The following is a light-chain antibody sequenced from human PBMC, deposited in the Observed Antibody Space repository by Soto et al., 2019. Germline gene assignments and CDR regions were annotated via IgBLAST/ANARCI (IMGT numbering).Light chain of an antibody. Sequence: DIQMTQSPSTLSASVGDRVTITCRASQSISSWLAWYQQKTGKAPKLLIYDSSSLESGVPSRFRGSGSGTEFHRTISSLQPDDFAPYYGQQYNSYPYTFGQGTKLEIK. CDR3: QQYNSYPYT. V-gene: IGKV1-5*01. CDR2: DSS. J-gene: IGKJ2*01. CDR1: QSISSW.